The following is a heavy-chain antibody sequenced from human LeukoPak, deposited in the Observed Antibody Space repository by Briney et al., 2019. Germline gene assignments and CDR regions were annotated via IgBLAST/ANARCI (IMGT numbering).Heavy chain of an antibody. D-gene: IGHD2-2*01. CDR1: GFTFSTYW. CDR3: RGRYQFLGPNDY. J-gene: IGHJ4*02. CDR2: ITMNSVR. V-gene: IGHV3-48*02. Sequence: QSGGSLRLSCAASGFTFSTYWMSWVRQAPGKGLEWVSYITMNSVRLYADSMKGRFTISRDNDKNSVYLQMNSLRDEDTAVYYTRGRYQFLGPNDYWGQGSLVTVSS.